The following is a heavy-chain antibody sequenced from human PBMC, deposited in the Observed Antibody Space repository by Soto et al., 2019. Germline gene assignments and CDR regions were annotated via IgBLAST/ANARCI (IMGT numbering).Heavy chain of an antibody. CDR1: EFTFNVFV. J-gene: IGHJ5*02. V-gene: IGHV3-33*01. Sequence: PGGSLRLSCAASEFTFNVFVMHWVRQAPGKGLEWVAVVWNDGSTDDYADSVKGRFTISGDNSNNMLYLQMNSLRAEDTAVYYCARGSSCEATRCYDPAYVGAWGQGAVVAVSS. CDR3: ARGSSCEATRCYDPAYVGA. D-gene: IGHD2-2*01. CDR2: VWNDGSTD.